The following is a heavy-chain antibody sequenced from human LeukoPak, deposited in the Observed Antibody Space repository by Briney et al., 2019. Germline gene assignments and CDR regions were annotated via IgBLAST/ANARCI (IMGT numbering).Heavy chain of an antibody. CDR3: MTATGTGDY. Sequence: PGRSLTLSCAASGFTFSTYAMHWVRQAPGKGLEWVAVISYDGSNKYYADSVKGRFTISRDNSENTLYLQMNSLKSEDTAVYYSMTATGTGDYWGQGTLVTVSS. CDR1: GFTFSTYA. V-gene: IGHV3-30*03. D-gene: IGHD1-7*01. CDR2: ISYDGSNK. J-gene: IGHJ4*02.